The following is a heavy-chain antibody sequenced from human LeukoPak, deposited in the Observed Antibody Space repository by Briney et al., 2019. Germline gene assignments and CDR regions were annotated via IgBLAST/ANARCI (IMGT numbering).Heavy chain of an antibody. V-gene: IGHV3-15*01. CDR2: IKSKTDGGTT. D-gene: IGHD3-22*01. J-gene: IGHJ4*02. CDR3: TTGQVRLGDSSGYYFVY. Sequence: GGSLRLSCAASGFTFSNAWMSWVRQAPGKGLEWVGRIKSKTDGGTTDYAAPVKGRFTISRDDSKNTLYLQMNSLKTEDTAVYYCTTGQVRLGDSSGYYFVYWGQGTLVTVSS. CDR1: GFTFSNAW.